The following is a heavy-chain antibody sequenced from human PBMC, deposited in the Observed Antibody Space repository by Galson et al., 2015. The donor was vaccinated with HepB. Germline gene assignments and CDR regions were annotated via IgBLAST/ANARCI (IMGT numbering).Heavy chain of an antibody. V-gene: IGHV3-33*01. J-gene: IGHJ6*02. Sequence: SLRLSCAASGFTFSSYGMHWVRQAPGKGLEWVAVIWYDGSNKYYADSVKGRFTISRDNSKNTLYLQMNSLRAEDTPVYYCARELAATFYYYYYGMDVWGQGTTVTVSS. D-gene: IGHD2-15*01. CDR3: ARELAATFYYYYYGMDV. CDR2: IWYDGSNK. CDR1: GFTFSSYG.